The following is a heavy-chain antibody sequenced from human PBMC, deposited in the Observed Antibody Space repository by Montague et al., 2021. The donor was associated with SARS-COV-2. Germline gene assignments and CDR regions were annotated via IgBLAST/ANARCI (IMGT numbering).Heavy chain of an antibody. Sequence: CAISGDSVSSRTAAWYWIRQSPSRGPEWLGRIFYRTTFYHDYAPSAKSRIIINADTSKNQFSLQLSSVTPDDTAVYYCARDSELGNEALDIWGRGTMVTVSS. D-gene: IGHD7-27*01. CDR2: IFYRTTFYH. CDR1: GDSVSSRTAA. J-gene: IGHJ3*02. CDR3: ARDSELGNEALDI. V-gene: IGHV6-1*01.